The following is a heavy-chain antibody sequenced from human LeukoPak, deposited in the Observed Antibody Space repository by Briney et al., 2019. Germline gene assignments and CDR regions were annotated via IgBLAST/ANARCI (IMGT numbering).Heavy chain of an antibody. CDR2: ISGSASTT. CDR3: ARGYTSGRHFDS. Sequence: GGSLRLSCAASGFTFSGSEMNWVRQAPGKALEWVAYISGSASTTYYADSVKGRFIISRDDAKTSLDLQMNSLKAEDTALYYCARGYTSGRHFDSRGQGTLVTVSS. CDR1: GFTFSGSE. D-gene: IGHD6-19*01. J-gene: IGHJ4*02. V-gene: IGHV3-48*03.